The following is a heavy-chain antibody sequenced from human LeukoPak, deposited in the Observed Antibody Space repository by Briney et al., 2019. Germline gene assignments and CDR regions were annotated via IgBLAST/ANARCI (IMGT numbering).Heavy chain of an antibody. V-gene: IGHV1-2*02. J-gene: IGHJ4*02. D-gene: IGHD3-9*01. CDR3: ARDAYYDILTGYSTAFDY. Sequence: WASVKVSCKASGYTFTGYYIHWVRQAPGQGLEWMGWINPNSGGTNYAQKFQGRVTMTRDTSISTAYMELSRLRSDDTAVYYCARDAYYDILTGYSTAFDYWGQGTLVTVSS. CDR2: INPNSGGT. CDR1: GYTFTGYY.